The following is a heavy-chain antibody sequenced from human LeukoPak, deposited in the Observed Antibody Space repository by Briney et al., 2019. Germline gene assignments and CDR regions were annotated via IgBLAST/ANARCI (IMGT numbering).Heavy chain of an antibody. D-gene: IGHD3-22*01. V-gene: IGHV4-31*03. CDR3: ARGKRSGYYFDY. Sequence: NPSETLSLTCTVSGGSISSGGYYWSWMRQHPGKGLEWIGYIYYSGSTYYNPSLKSRVTISVDTSKNQFSLKLSSVTAADTAVYYCARGKRSGYYFDYWGQGTLVTVSS. CDR1: GGSISSGGYY. J-gene: IGHJ4*02. CDR2: IYYSGST.